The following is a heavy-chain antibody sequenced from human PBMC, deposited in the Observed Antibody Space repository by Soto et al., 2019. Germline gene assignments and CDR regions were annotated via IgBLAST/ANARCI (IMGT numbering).Heavy chain of an antibody. Sequence: QVQLVESGGGVVQPGRSLRLSCAASGFTFSSYGMHWVRQAPGKGLEWVAVIWNDGSNKYYADSVKGRFTISRDNSKNTLYLQMDSLRAEDTAVYYCASGIAAAFDYWGQGTLVTVSS. CDR3: ASGIAAAFDY. D-gene: IGHD6-13*01. CDR1: GFTFSSYG. J-gene: IGHJ4*02. CDR2: IWNDGSNK. V-gene: IGHV3-33*01.